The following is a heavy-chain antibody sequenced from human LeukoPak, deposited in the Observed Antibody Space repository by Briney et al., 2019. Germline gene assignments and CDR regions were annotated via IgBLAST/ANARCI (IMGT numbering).Heavy chain of an antibody. CDR3: ARHLRGYSYGGNEWYFDL. J-gene: IGHJ2*01. CDR2: INHSGST. Sequence: SETLSLTCAVYGGSFSGYYWSWIRQPPGKGLEWIGEINHSGSTNYNPSLKSRVTISVDTSKNQFSLKLSSATAADTAVYYCARHLRGYSYGGNEWYFDLWGRGTLVTVSS. V-gene: IGHV4-34*01. D-gene: IGHD5-18*01. CDR1: GGSFSGYY.